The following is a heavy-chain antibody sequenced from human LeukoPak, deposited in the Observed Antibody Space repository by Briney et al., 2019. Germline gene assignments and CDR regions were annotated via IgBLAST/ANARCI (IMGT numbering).Heavy chain of an antibody. V-gene: IGHV3-72*01. Sequence: PGGSLRLSCAASGFTFSSYSMNWVRQAPGKGLEWVGRSRNKANNYVTEYAASVTGRFTISRDASKNSLYLQMNSLKTEDTAMYYCARARPSSFEDWGQGTLITVSS. D-gene: IGHD1-1*01. CDR3: ARARPSSFED. CDR1: GFTFSSYS. CDR2: SRNKANNYVT. J-gene: IGHJ4*02.